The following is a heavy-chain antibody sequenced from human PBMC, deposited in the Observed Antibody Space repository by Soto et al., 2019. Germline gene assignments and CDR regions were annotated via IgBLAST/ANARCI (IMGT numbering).Heavy chain of an antibody. D-gene: IGHD3-3*01. V-gene: IGHV1-18*01. CDR2: ISAYNGNT. J-gene: IGHJ5*02. Sequence: ASVKVSCKASGYTFTSYGISWVRQAPGQGLEWMGWISAYNGNTNYAQKLQGRVTMTTDTSTSTAYMELRGLRSDDTAVYYCARDLGNYDFWSGPSPNWFDPWGQGTLVTVSS. CDR1: GYTFTSYG. CDR3: ARDLGNYDFWSGPSPNWFDP.